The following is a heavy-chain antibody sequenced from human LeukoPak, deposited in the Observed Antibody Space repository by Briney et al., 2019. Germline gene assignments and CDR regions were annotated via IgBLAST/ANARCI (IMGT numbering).Heavy chain of an antibody. CDR1: GGSISSGGYY. CDR2: IYYSGST. CDR3: ARAHEVPAAINNNWFDP. Sequence: KTSQTLSLTCTVSGGSISSGGYYWSWIRQHPGKGLEWIGYIYYSGSTYYNPSLKSRVTISVDTSKNQFSLKLSSVTAADTAVYYCARAHEVPAAINNNWFDPWGQGTLVTVSS. J-gene: IGHJ5*02. D-gene: IGHD2-2*02. V-gene: IGHV4-31*03.